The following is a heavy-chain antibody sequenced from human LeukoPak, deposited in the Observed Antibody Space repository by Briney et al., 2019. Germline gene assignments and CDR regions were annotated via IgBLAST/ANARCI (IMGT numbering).Heavy chain of an antibody. Sequence: GGSLRLSCVASGFSFTNAWMNWVRQAPGKGLEWVGRSKSKTDGRTTEYAAPVKGRFTISRDDSKNTLYLQMNSLKSEDTAVYYCTTRHYGDFDYWGQGTLVTVSS. CDR1: GFSFTNAW. D-gene: IGHD4-17*01. CDR2: SKSKTDGRTT. CDR3: TTRHYGDFDY. J-gene: IGHJ4*02. V-gene: IGHV3-15*01.